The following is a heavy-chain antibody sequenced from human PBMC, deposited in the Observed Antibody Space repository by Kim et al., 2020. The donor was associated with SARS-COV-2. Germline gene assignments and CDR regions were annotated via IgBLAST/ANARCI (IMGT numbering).Heavy chain of an antibody. D-gene: IGHD3-10*01. CDR1: GASIATTYY. CDR2: LYYSGDI. Sequence: SETLSLTCTVSGASIATTYYWGWIRQSPGKGLEWIGSLYYSGDIYYNPSLKGRVTISVDTSRNQFSLKLNSVTAADRAVYYCARIGLYGTGILVDYWGQGTLVTLSS. J-gene: IGHJ4*02. CDR3: ARIGLYGTGILVDY. V-gene: IGHV4-39*01.